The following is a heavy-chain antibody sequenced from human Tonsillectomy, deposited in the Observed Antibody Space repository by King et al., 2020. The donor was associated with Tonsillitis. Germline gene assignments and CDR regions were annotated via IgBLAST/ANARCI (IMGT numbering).Heavy chain of an antibody. Sequence: VQLQQWGAGLLKPSETLSLTCAVYGGSFSGYYWSWIRQPPGKGLEWIGEINHSGSTNYNPSLKSRVTISVDTSKNQFSLKLSSVTAADTAVYYCARVSHGYNLYYYYYYMDVWGKGTTVTVSS. D-gene: IGHD5-24*01. CDR2: INHSGST. V-gene: IGHV4-34*01. J-gene: IGHJ6*03. CDR1: GGSFSGYY. CDR3: ARVSHGYNLYYYYYYMDV.